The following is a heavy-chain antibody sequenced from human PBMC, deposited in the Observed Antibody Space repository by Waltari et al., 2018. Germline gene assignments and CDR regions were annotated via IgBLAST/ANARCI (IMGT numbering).Heavy chain of an antibody. Sequence: QVQLHESGPGLVKSSETLSLTCDVSGYAVHSGFYWGWTRQAPGKGLECVATIYHNGTTFYNPSLKSRLSVSMDTSKNQISLTLKSMTAADTAVYYCTRQVLGYCTSAACRRLESWGQGTLVTVSS. D-gene: IGHD2-8*02. V-gene: IGHV4-38-2*01. CDR2: IYHNGTT. CDR1: GYAVHSGFY. J-gene: IGHJ4*02. CDR3: TRQVLGYCTSAACRRLES.